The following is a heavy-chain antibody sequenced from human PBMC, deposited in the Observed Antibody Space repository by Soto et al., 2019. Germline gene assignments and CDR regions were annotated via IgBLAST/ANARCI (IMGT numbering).Heavy chain of an antibody. D-gene: IGHD3-10*01. CDR1: GFTFSSYG. J-gene: IGHJ6*02. Sequence: GGSQRLSCAASGFTFSSYGMHWVRQAPGKGLEWVAVISYDGSNKYYADSVKGRFTISRDNSKNTLYLQMNSLRAEDTAVYYCAKVPVLSGDYYYYGRDVWGQGTTGIVS. V-gene: IGHV3-30*18. CDR2: ISYDGSNK. CDR3: AKVPVLSGDYYYYGRDV.